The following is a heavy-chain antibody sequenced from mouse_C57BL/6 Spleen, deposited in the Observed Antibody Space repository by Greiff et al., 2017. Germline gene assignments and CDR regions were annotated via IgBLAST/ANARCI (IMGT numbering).Heavy chain of an antibody. Sequence: DVQLQESGGDLVKPGGSLKLSCAASGFTFSSYGMSWVRQTPDKRLEWVATISSGGSYTYYPDSVKGRFTISGDNAKNTLYLQMSSLKSEDTAMYYCARLTGNPGYYAMDYWGQGTSVTVSS. CDR3: ARLTGNPGYYAMDY. CDR1: GFTFSSYG. V-gene: IGHV5-6*01. CDR2: ISSGGSYT. D-gene: IGHD2-1*01. J-gene: IGHJ4*01.